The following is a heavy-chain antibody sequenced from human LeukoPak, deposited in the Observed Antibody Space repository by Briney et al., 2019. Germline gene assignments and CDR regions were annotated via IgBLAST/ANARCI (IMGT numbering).Heavy chain of an antibody. CDR3: AREVGYFDRSGFDYYGMDV. CDR2: IYYSGST. D-gene: IGHD3-9*01. CDR1: GGSISNYY. V-gene: IGHV4-59*01. Sequence: SETLSLTCIVSGGSISNYYWSWIRQPPGKGLEWIGYIYYSGSTNYNPSLKSRVTISVDTSKNQFSLKLSSVTAADTAVYYCAREVGYFDRSGFDYYGMDVWGQGTTVTVSS. J-gene: IGHJ6*02.